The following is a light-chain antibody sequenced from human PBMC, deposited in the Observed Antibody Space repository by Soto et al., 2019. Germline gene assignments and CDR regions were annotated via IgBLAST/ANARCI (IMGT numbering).Light chain of an antibody. CDR2: LNSDGSH. Sequence: QPVLTQSPSASASLGASVKLTCTLSSGHSSYAIAWHQQQPEKGPRYLMKLNSDGSHSKGDGIPDRFSGSSSGAERYLTISSHQSEDEADYYAQTWGTGIQVFGGGTKLTVL. J-gene: IGLJ2*01. CDR1: SGHSSYA. CDR3: QTWGTGIQV. V-gene: IGLV4-69*01.